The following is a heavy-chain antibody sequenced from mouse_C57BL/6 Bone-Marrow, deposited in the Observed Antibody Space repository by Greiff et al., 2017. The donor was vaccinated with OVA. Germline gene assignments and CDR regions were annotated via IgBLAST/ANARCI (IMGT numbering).Heavy chain of an antibody. D-gene: IGHD2-1*01. CDR2: ISDGGSYT. CDR3: ARDQAHYYASFAY. J-gene: IGHJ3*01. Sequence: EVKLVESGGGLVKPGGSLKLSCAASGFTFGSYAMSWVRQTPEKRLEWVATISDGGSYTYYPDNVKGRFTISRDNAKNNLYLQMSHLKSEDTAMYYCARDQAHYYASFAYWGQGTLVTVSA. CDR1: GFTFGSYA. V-gene: IGHV5-4*01.